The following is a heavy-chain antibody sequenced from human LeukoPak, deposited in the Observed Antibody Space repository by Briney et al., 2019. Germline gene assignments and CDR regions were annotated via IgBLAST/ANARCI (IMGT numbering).Heavy chain of an antibody. V-gene: IGHV3-48*04. CDR3: AGDPSVGSTWYYYVDV. Sequence: GGSLRLSCEASGSSLDNYAMSWVHQAPGKGLEYIAYISRSSLAINYAESVRGRFIVSRDNARNSLYLQMNGLRADDTAVYHCAGDPSVGSTWYYYVDVWGKGTTVTVSS. J-gene: IGHJ6*03. CDR1: GSSLDNYA. CDR2: ISRSSLAI. D-gene: IGHD6-13*01.